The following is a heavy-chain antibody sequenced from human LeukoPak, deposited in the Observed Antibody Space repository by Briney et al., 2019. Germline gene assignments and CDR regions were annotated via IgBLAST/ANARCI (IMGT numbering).Heavy chain of an antibody. CDR2: ISSSSSYI. J-gene: IGHJ5*02. D-gene: IGHD3-10*01. V-gene: IGHV3-21*04. CDR3: AKSKRTYCYGSGSYYKSPWFDP. CDR1: GFTFSSYS. Sequence: GGSLRLSCAASGFTFSSYSMNWVRQAPGKGLEWVSSISSSSSYIYYADSVKGRFTISRDNAKNSLYLQMNSLRAEDTAVYYCAKSKRTYCYGSGSYYKSPWFDPWGQGTLVTVSS.